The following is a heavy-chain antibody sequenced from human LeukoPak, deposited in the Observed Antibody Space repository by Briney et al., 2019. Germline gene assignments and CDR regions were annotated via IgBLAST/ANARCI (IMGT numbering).Heavy chain of an antibody. D-gene: IGHD3-10*01. CDR2: ISGDGSMT. CDR3: ASLLTPYHGSGGGGMDV. J-gene: IGHJ6*02. V-gene: IGHV3-74*01. Sequence: GGSLRLSCAASGFTFSTHWMYWVRQAPGRELVWVSRISGDGSMTSYADSVKGRFTISRDNAKDTLYLQMTSLRVEDTAVYSCASLLTPYHGSGGGGMDVWGRGTTVTVSS. CDR1: GFTFSTHW.